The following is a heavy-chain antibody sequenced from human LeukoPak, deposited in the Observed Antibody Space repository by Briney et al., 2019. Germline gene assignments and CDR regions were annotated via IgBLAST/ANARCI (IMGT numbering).Heavy chain of an antibody. D-gene: IGHD6-19*01. CDR1: GFTFTSDA. CDR3: AKCSTSAYTTGWCNWIDP. Sequence: GGSLRLSCVASGFTFTSDAMNWVRQAPGKGLEWVSSTVGRGTTQYADSVKGRFTVSRDTSKNTLNLQMNSLRADDTAVYYCAKCSTSAYTTGWCNWIDPWGQGTLVTVSS. J-gene: IGHJ5*02. V-gene: IGHV3-23*01. CDR2: TVGRGTT.